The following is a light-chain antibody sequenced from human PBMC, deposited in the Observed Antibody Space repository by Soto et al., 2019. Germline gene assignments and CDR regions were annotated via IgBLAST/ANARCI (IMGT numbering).Light chain of an antibody. CDR3: AAWDDSLNVYV. CDR1: SSNIGTNT. J-gene: IGLJ1*01. CDR2: SNN. Sequence: QSVLTQPPSASWTPGQRVTISCSGSSSNIGTNTVNWYQQLPGTAPRLLIYSNNQRPSGVPDRFSGSKSGTSASLAISGLQSVDEADYYCAAWDDSLNVYVFGTGTKVTVL. V-gene: IGLV1-44*01.